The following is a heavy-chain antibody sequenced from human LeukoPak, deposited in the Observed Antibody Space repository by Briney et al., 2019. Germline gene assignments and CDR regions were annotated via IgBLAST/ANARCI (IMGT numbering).Heavy chain of an antibody. CDR2: IIPILGIA. V-gene: IGHV1-69*04. Sequence: SVKVSCKASGGTFSSYAISWVRQAPGQGLEWMGRIIPILGIANYAQKFQGRVAITADKSTSTAYMELSSLRSEDTAVYYCARCDPYSSAFDYWGQGTLVTVSS. D-gene: IGHD6-25*01. J-gene: IGHJ4*02. CDR1: GGTFSSYA. CDR3: ARCDPYSSAFDY.